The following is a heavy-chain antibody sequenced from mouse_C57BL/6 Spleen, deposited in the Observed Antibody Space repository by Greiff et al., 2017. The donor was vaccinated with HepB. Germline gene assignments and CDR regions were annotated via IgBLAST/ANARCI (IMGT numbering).Heavy chain of an antibody. CDR1: GYTFTSYW. CDR2: IDPSDSYT. Sequence: QVQLQQPGAELVMPGASVKLSCKASGYTFTSYWMHWVKQRPGQGLEWIGEIDPSDSYTNYNQKFKGKSTLTVDKSSSTAYMQLSSLTSEDSAVYYCARFYGSSYFYYWGQGTTLTVSS. V-gene: IGHV1-69*01. CDR3: ARFYGSSYFYY. D-gene: IGHD1-1*01. J-gene: IGHJ2*01.